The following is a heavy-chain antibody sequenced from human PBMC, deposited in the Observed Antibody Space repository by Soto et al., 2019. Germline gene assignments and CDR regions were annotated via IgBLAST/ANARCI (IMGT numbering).Heavy chain of an antibody. CDR1: GFTFSSSW. CDR2: INSGASNT. J-gene: IGHJ4*02. Sequence: GGSLRLSCAASGFTFSSSWMHWVRQAPGKGLVWVSRINSGASNTNYADSVKGRFTISRDNAKNTLYPQMDSLTAEDTAVYYCARGPSGWFGYDYWGQGTLVTVSS. V-gene: IGHV3-74*01. CDR3: ARGPSGWFGYDY. D-gene: IGHD6-19*01.